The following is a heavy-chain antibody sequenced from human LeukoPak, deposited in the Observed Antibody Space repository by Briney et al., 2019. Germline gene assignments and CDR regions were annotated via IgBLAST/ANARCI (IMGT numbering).Heavy chain of an antibody. Sequence: SLRLSCAASGFTFDDYAMHWVRQAPGKGLEWVSGISWNSGSIGYADSVKGRFTNSRDNAKNSLYLQMNSLRAEDTALYYCAKDMGQWLEEYYFDYWGQGTLVTVSS. CDR1: GFTFDDYA. D-gene: IGHD6-19*01. V-gene: IGHV3-9*01. CDR3: AKDMGQWLEEYYFDY. J-gene: IGHJ4*02. CDR2: ISWNSGSI.